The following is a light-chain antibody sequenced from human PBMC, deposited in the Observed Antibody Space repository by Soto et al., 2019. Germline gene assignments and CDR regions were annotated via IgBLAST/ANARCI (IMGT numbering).Light chain of an antibody. CDR1: SSDVGSYNL. CDR3: CSYAGTNTFV. CDR2: EGN. J-gene: IGLJ1*01. V-gene: IGLV2-23*01. Sequence: QSALTQPASVSGSPGQSITISCTGSSSDVGSYNLVSWYQQQPGKAPKLMIYEGNKRPPGVSNRFSGSKSANTASLPISGLQTEDEADYYCCSYAGTNTFVFGTGTKLTVL.